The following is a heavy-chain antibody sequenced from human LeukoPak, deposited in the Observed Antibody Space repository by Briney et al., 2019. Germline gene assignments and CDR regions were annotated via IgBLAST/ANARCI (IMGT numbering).Heavy chain of an antibody. CDR2: ISYSGST. J-gene: IGHJ4*02. CDR1: GGSISGYY. CDR3: SIDTCSGSTCSSH. V-gene: IGHV4-59*08. D-gene: IGHD3-3*01. Sequence: SETLSLTCTVSGGSISGYYWSWIRQPPGKGLEWVGYISYSGSTNYNPSLKSRVTISVDTSKNQFSLKLSSVTAADTAMYHCSIDTCSGSTCSSHWGQGTLVTVSS.